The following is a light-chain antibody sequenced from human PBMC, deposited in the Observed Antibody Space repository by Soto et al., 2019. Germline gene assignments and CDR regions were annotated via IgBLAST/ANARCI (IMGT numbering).Light chain of an antibody. CDR1: QSISNNY. J-gene: IGKJ1*01. V-gene: IGKV3-20*01. CDR2: GAS. CDR3: QHYGSSPWT. Sequence: EMVLTQSPVTLSLSPGERATLSCRASQSISNNYLAWYQQKPGQAPRVFIYGASSRATGIPDRFSGSGSGTGFTLTISRLEPEDFAVYYCQHYGSSPWTFGQGTKVEIK.